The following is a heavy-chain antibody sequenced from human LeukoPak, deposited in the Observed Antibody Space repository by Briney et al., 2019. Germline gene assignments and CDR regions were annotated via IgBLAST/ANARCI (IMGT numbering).Heavy chain of an antibody. CDR1: GGSFSGYY. J-gene: IGHJ3*02. CDR3: ARGYFDWLWGFDI. Sequence: SETLSLTCAVYGGSFSGYYWSWIRQPPGKGLEWIGEINHSGSTNYNPSLKSRVTISVDTSKNQFSLKLSSVTAADTAVYYCARGYFDWLWGFDIWGQGTMVTVFS. CDR2: INHSGST. D-gene: IGHD3-9*01. V-gene: IGHV4-34*01.